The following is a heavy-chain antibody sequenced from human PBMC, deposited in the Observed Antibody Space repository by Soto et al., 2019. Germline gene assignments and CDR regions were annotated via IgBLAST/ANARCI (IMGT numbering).Heavy chain of an antibody. CDR1: GYTFTSYD. CDR3: ARHVHTYYYDSSGGTFDP. D-gene: IGHD3-22*01. CDR2: MNPNSGNT. Sequence: QVQLVQSGAEVKKPGASVKVSCKASGYTFTSYDINWVRQATGQGLEWMGWMNPNSGNTGYAQKFQGRVTMTRNTSISTAYMELSSLRSEDTAVYYCARHVHTYYYDSSGGTFDPWGQGTLVTVSS. V-gene: IGHV1-8*01. J-gene: IGHJ5*02.